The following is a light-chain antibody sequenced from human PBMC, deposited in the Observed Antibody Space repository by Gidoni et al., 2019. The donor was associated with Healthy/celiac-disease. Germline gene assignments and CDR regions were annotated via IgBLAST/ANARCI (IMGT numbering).Light chain of an antibody. CDR1: QSVSSY. CDR3: QQRSNWPIT. CDR2: DAS. V-gene: IGKV3-11*01. Sequence: EIVLTQSPATLSLSPGERATLSCRASQSVSSYLAWYQQKPSQAPRLLIYDASNRATGIPGRFSGSGSGTDFTLTISSLEPEDFAVYYCQQRSNWPITFXXXTRLEIK. J-gene: IGKJ5*01.